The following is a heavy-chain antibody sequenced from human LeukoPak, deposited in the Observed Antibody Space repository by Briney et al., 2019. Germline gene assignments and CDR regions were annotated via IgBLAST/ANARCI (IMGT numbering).Heavy chain of an antibody. D-gene: IGHD3-3*01. CDR1: GYTFTSYD. J-gene: IGHJ4*02. CDR3: ARAKVGNVLRFLEWLSAHYYFDY. V-gene: IGHV1-8*03. CDR2: MNPNSGST. Sequence: GASVKVSCKASGYTFTSYDINWVRQAPGQGLEWMGWMNPNSGSTGYAQKFQGRVTITRNTSISTAYMELSSLRSEDTAVYYCARAKVGNVLRFLEWLSAHYYFDYWGQGTLVTVSS.